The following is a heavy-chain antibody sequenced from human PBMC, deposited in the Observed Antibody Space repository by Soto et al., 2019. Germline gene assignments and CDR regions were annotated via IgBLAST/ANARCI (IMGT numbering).Heavy chain of an antibody. CDR1: GGSISSYY. Sequence: SETLSLTCTVSGGSISSYYWSWIRQPPGKGLEWIGYIYYSGSTNYNPSLKGRVTISVDTSKTQFSLKLRSVTAADTAVYYCARSPPSGSYFSYFDYWGQGTLVTVSS. CDR2: IYYSGST. D-gene: IGHD1-26*01. V-gene: IGHV4-59*01. J-gene: IGHJ4*02. CDR3: ARSPPSGSYFSYFDY.